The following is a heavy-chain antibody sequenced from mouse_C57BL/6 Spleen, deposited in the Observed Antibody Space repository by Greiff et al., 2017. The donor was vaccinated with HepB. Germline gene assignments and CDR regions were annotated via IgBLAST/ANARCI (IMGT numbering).Heavy chain of an antibody. Sequence: QVQLQQSGAELARPGASVKMSCKASGYTFTSYTMHWVKQRPGQGLEWIGYINPSSGYTKYNQKFKDKATLTADKSSSTAYMQLSSLTSEDSAVYYCARRGTGTGYFDVWGTGTTVTVSS. D-gene: IGHD4-1*01. CDR2: INPSSGYT. CDR3: ARRGTGTGYFDV. J-gene: IGHJ1*03. CDR1: GYTFTSYT. V-gene: IGHV1-4*01.